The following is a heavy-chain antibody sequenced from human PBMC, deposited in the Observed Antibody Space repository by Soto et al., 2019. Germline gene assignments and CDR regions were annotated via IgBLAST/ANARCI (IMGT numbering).Heavy chain of an antibody. V-gene: IGHV6-1*01. J-gene: IGHJ6*02. CDR2: TYYRSKWYN. CDR1: GDSVSSNSAA. CDR3: ARTSGPLDV. Sequence: SQTLSLTCAISGDSVSSNSAAWNWIRQSPSRGLEWLGRTYYRSKWYNHYAVSMKSRITINPDTSKNQFALQLRSVTPDDTAVSYWARTSGPLDVSGQGTTVTVSS.